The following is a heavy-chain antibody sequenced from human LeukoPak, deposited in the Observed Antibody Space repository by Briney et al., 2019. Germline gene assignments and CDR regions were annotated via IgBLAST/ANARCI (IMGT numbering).Heavy chain of an antibody. J-gene: IGHJ4*02. CDR3: ARGYYYDSSGYYVDY. CDR1: GGTFSSYA. CDR2: IIPILGIA. V-gene: IGHV1-69*10. Sequence: ASVKVSCKASGGTFSSYAISWVRQAPGQGLEWMGGIIPILGIANYAQKFQGRVTITADKSTSTAYMGLSSLRSEDTAVYYCARGYYYDSSGYYVDYWGQGTLVTVSS. D-gene: IGHD3-22*01.